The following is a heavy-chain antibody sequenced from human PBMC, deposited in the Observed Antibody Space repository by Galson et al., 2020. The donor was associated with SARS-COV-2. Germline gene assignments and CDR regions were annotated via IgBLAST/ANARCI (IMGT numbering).Heavy chain of an antibody. D-gene: IGHD1-26*01. J-gene: IGHJ4*02. CDR2: IFWDDDK. Sequence: SGPTLEKPTHTLTLTCTFSGFSLNTDGVAVTWIRQPPGKALEWLAMIFWDDDKRYSPSLESRLTITKDTSENQVVLTMTNMDHVDTATYYCAHITDPTNSVDYWGQGTLVTVSS. CDR1: GFSLNTDGVA. V-gene: IGHV2-5*02. CDR3: AHITDPTNSVDY.